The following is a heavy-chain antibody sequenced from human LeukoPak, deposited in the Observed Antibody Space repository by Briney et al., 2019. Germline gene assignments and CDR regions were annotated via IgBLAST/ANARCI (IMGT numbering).Heavy chain of an antibody. CDR2: ISSSSSSI. V-gene: IGHV3-21*06. J-gene: IGHJ4*02. CDR3: ARSKSGSYFLY. Sequence: PGGSLRLSCAASGFTLSSYSMSWVRQAPGKGLEWVSSISSSSSSIFYADSVKGRFTISRDNAKNSLYLQMDSLRAEDTAMYYCARSKSGSYFLYGGQGTLVIVSS. CDR1: GFTLSSYS. D-gene: IGHD1-26*01.